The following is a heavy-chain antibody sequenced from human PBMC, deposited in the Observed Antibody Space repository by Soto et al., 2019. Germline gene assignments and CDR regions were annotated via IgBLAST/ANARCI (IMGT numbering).Heavy chain of an antibody. CDR3: TTEPVDIVVMWSLSWGY. V-gene: IGHV1-3*01. J-gene: IGHJ4*02. CDR1: GYTFTSYA. CDR2: INAGNGNT. Sequence: XSVKVSYNASGYTFTSYAMHLLRHTPGQRLEWMGWINAGNGNTKYSQKFQGRVTITRDTSASTAYMELSSLRSEETAVYYCTTEPVDIVVMWSLSWGYWGQGTLVTVSS. D-gene: IGHD5-12*01.